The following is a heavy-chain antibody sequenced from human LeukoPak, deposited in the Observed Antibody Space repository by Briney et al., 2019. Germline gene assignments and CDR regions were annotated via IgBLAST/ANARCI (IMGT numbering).Heavy chain of an antibody. CDR2: INPSGGST. V-gene: IGHV1-46*01. D-gene: IGHD2-21*02. J-gene: IGHJ3*02. Sequence: GASVKVSCKASGYTFTSYYMHWVRQAPGQGLEWMGIINPSGGSTSYAQKFQGRVSMTSDTYTSTVYMELSSLRSEDTAVYYCARDRGAYCGGDCYWDAFDIWGQGTMVTVSS. CDR1: GYTFTSYY. CDR3: ARDRGAYCGGDCYWDAFDI.